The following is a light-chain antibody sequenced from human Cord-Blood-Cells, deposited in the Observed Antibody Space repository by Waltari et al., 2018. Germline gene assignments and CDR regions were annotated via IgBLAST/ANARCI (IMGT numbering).Light chain of an antibody. J-gene: IGKJ4*01. CDR1: QSVSSN. Sequence: EIVMTHSPATLSVSPGERATPSCRASQSVSSNLAWYQQKPGQAPRLLIYGASTRATGIPARFSGSGSGTEFTLTISSLQSEDFAVYYCQQYNNWPLTFGGGTKVEIK. CDR2: GAS. CDR3: QQYNNWPLT. V-gene: IGKV3D-15*01.